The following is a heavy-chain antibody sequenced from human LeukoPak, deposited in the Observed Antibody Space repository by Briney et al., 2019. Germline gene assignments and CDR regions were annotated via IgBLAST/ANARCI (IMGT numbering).Heavy chain of an antibody. CDR1: GDSITGYS. D-gene: IGHD4/OR15-4a*01. Sequence: SETLSLTCSVSGDSITGYSWSWIRQTPGKGLEWIDYIYYNGDTHYNPSLNSRLSMSVDTPNKQFSLNLRSVTAADTAVYYCVRGPYGASISNWFDPWGQGLLVTVSS. J-gene: IGHJ5*02. V-gene: IGHV4-59*01. CDR2: IYYNGDT. CDR3: VRGPYGASISNWFDP.